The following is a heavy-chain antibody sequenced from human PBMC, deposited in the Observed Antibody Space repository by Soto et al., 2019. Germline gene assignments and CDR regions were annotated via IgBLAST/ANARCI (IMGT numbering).Heavy chain of an antibody. Sequence: SETLSLTCTVSGGSIRSHYWSWIRQPPGKGLEWIGYIYYSGTTNYNPSLKGRVILSVDTSKNQFSLKLNSVTAADTAVYYCARDVIVVVPAAMPVRWFDPWGQGTLVTVSS. V-gene: IGHV4-59*11. CDR3: ARDVIVVVPAAMPVRWFDP. D-gene: IGHD2-2*01. CDR2: IYYSGTT. J-gene: IGHJ5*02. CDR1: GGSIRSHY.